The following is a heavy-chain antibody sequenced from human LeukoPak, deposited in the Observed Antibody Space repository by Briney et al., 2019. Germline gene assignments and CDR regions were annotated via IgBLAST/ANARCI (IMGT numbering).Heavy chain of an antibody. Sequence: PGGSLRLSCAASGFTFSSYEMNWVRQAPGKGLEWVSYISSSGSTIYYADSVKGRFTISRDNSKNTLYLQMNSLRAEDTAVYYCAKGGVGAIRYPFDYWGQGTLVTVSS. CDR2: ISSSGSTI. D-gene: IGHD1-26*01. V-gene: IGHV3-48*03. J-gene: IGHJ4*02. CDR3: AKGGVGAIRYPFDY. CDR1: GFTFSSYE.